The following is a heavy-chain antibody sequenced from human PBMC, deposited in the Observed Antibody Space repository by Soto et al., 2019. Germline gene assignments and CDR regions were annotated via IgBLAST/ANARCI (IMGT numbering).Heavy chain of an antibody. J-gene: IGHJ4*02. CDR1: GYTFTSFD. Sequence: QVQLVQSGAEVKKPGASVKVSCKASGYTFTSFDINWVRQATGQGLEWMGWMSPDSGYTDYAQKFQGRVTMTRNTSISTVYMELSSLTSEDTAVYYCARGIHNGFDYWGQGTLVTVSS. D-gene: IGHD1-20*01. CDR2: MSPDSGYT. V-gene: IGHV1-8*01. CDR3: ARGIHNGFDY.